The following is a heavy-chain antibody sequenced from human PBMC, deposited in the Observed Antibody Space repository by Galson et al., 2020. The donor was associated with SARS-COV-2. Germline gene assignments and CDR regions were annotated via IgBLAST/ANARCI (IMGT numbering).Heavy chain of an antibody. J-gene: IGHJ4*02. D-gene: IGHD4-4*01. Sequence: ETLSLTCTVSGGSISSSGHYWGWIRQPPGKGLEWIGSIYYSGTTYYNPSLTSRVTISVDTSENQFSLKLTSVTAADTAVYFCARVWSGLQPLDYWGQGTLVTVSS. CDR1: GGSISSSGHY. CDR3: ARVWSGLQPLDY. CDR2: IYYSGTT. V-gene: IGHV4-39*07.